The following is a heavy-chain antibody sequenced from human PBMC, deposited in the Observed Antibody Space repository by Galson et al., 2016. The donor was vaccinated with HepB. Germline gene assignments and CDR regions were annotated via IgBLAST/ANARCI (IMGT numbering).Heavy chain of an antibody. Sequence: SLRLSCAASGFTFDKYGMTWFRQAPGKGLEWVSTICGRCGDMDYADSVKGRFTISRDDSKNTLYLHMNSLRSEDTAVYYCARIPFYYGNDNFPRGLGRFDPWGQGTLVTVSS. CDR2: ICGRCGDM. V-gene: IGHV3-23*01. D-gene: IGHD3-10*01. CDR1: GFTFDKYG. CDR3: ARIPFYYGNDNFPRGLGRFDP. J-gene: IGHJ5*02.